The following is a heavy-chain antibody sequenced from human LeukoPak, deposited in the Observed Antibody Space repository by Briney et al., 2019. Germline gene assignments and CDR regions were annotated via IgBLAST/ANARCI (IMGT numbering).Heavy chain of an antibody. CDR1: GFTFSSYG. CDR3: AREMGATF. V-gene: IGHV3-30*02. Sequence: PGGSLRLSCAASGFTFSSYGMYWVRQAPGKGLEWVAFIRYDGSNKYYADSVKGRFTISRDNSKNTLYLQMNSLRAEDTAVYYCAREMGATFWGQGTLVTVSS. D-gene: IGHD1-26*01. CDR2: IRYDGSNK. J-gene: IGHJ4*02.